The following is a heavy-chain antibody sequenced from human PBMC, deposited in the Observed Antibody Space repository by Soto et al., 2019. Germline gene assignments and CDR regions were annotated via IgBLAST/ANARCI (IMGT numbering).Heavy chain of an antibody. Sequence: QVQMVQSGAEVKKPGSSVKVSCTASEGTFNSYTISWVRQAPGQGLEWMGRVVPILGMADFARKFQGRVMITADKSTNTAYMMLSSLRSDDTSVYYCATNYGSGSTHFDFWGQGTLVTVSS. D-gene: IGHD3-10*01. CDR2: VVPILGMA. CDR1: EGTFNSYT. J-gene: IGHJ4*02. CDR3: ATNYGSGSTHFDF. V-gene: IGHV1-69*02.